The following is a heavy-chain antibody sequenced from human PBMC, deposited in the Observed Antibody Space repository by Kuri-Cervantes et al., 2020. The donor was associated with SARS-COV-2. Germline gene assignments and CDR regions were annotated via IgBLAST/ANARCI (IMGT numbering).Heavy chain of an antibody. J-gene: IGHJ4*02. CDR2: ISGSGGST. CDR1: GFTFSSYA. D-gene: IGHD3-3*01. Sequence: GESLKISCAASGFTFSSYAMSWVRQAPGKGLEWVSAISGSGGSTYYADSVKGRFTISRDNAKNSLYLQMNSLRAEDTAVYYCARLSRIFGVVIAQKSGFDYWGQGTLVTGYS. V-gene: IGHV3-23*01. CDR3: ARLSRIFGVVIAQKSGFDY.